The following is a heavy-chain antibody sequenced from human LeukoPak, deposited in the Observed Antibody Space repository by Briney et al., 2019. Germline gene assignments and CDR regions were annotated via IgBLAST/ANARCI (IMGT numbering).Heavy chain of an antibody. D-gene: IGHD1-26*01. J-gene: IGHJ4*02. CDR2: ISGSGTTI. V-gene: IGHV3-48*03. Sequence: GSLRLSCAASGFTFSSYEMNWVRQAPGKGLEWVSYISGSGTTIYYPDSVKGRFTISRDNAKNSLYLQMNSLRAEDTAVYYCARRKGGSSRHFDYWGQGTLVTVSS. CDR3: ARRKGGSSRHFDY. CDR1: GFTFSSYE.